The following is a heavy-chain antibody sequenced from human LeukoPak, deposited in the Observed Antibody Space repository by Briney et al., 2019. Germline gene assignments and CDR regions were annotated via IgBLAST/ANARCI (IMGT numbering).Heavy chain of an antibody. D-gene: IGHD6-13*01. CDR3: ARDLAGGVAGVDY. CDR2: ISSNGGST. CDR1: GFTFSSNA. Sequence: GASLRLSCAASGFTFSSNAMHWGRQAPGKGLEYVSAISSNGGSTYYANSVKGRFTISRDNSKNTLYLQMGSLRAEDMAVYYCARDLAGGVAGVDYWGQGTLVTVSS. V-gene: IGHV3-64*01. J-gene: IGHJ4*02.